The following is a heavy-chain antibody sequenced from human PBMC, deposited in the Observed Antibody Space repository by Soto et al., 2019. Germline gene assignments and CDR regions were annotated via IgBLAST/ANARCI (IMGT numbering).Heavy chain of an antibody. V-gene: IGHV4-39*01. CDR3: ARRLKAASGIVVVPSYWYFDL. Sequence: SETLSLTCTVSGGSISSSSYYWGWIRQPPGKGLEWIGSIYYSGSTYYNPSLKSRVTISVDTSKNQFSLKLSSVTAADTAVYYCARRLKAASGIVVVPSYWYFDLWGRGTLVTVSS. D-gene: IGHD3-22*01. CDR2: IYYSGST. CDR1: GGSISSSSYY. J-gene: IGHJ2*01.